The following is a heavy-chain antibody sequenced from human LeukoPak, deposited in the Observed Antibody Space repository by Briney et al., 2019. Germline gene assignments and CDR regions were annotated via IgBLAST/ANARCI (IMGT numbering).Heavy chain of an antibody. D-gene: IGHD2-2*01. CDR3: ARGRDTVVVPAAVDY. CDR1: GFNFGAYT. J-gene: IGHJ4*01. V-gene: IGHV3-48*01. Sequence: GGSLRLSCAASGFNFGAYTINWVRQAPGKGLEWVSYISSSGSTIYYADSVKGRFTISRDNAKTSLSLQMNSLRAEDTAVYFCARGRDTVVVPAAVDYWGQGTLVTVSS. CDR2: ISSSGSTI.